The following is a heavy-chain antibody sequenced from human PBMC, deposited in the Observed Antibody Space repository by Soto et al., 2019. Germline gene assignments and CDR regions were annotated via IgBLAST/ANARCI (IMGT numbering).Heavy chain of an antibody. D-gene: IGHD6-19*01. CDR3: ARDRGSGWSGNWFDP. J-gene: IGHJ5*02. V-gene: IGHV1-69*13. CDR2: IIPIFGTT. CDR1: GGTFSSYA. Sequence: SVKVSCKASGGTFSSYAISWVRQAPGQGLEWMGGIIPIFGTTNYAQKFQGRVTITADESTSTAYMELSSLRSEDTAVYYCARDRGSGWSGNWFDPWGQGTLVTVSS.